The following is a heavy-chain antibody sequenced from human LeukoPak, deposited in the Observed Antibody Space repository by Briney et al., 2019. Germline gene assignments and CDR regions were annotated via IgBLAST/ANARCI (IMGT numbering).Heavy chain of an antibody. V-gene: IGHV4-59*02. D-gene: IGHD2-21*01. J-gene: IGHJ2*01. CDR3: AREANSPTARYWYFDL. CDR2: VYYSGST. Sequence: PSETLSLTCTVSGGSVCSYYWSWMRQSPGKGREGIGYVYYSGSTNYNPALKSRVTISLDTSENQFSLKLSSVTAADTAVYYCAREANSPTARYWYFDLWGRGTQVTVSS. CDR1: GGSVCSYY.